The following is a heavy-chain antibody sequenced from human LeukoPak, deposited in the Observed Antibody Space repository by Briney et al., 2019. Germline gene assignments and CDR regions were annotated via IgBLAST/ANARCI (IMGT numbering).Heavy chain of an antibody. CDR2: MDATGST. CDR3: ARDPPGSSWSGYYFDS. V-gene: IGHV4-4*07. J-gene: IGHJ4*02. CDR1: GGSINRYF. D-gene: IGHD6-13*01. Sequence: SETLSLTCTVSGGSINRYFWNWIRQPAGEELEWIGRMDATGSTNYNPSLKSRVTMSVDTSKNQFYLKLNSVTAADTALYYYARDPPGSSWSGYYFDSWGRGTLVTVSS.